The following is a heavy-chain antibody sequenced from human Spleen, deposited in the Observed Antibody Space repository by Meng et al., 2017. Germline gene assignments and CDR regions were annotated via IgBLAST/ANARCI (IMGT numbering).Heavy chain of an antibody. Sequence: EVQLVESGGRLVQPGGSLRLSCAASGFTFSRYWMHWVRQVPGQGLVWVSRINPDGSSTSYADSVKGRFTISRDNAKNTLYLQMTSLRAEDTAVYYCARGASWELLLFAWGQGTLVTVSS. CDR1: GFTFSRYW. CDR2: INPDGSST. CDR3: ARGASWELLLFA. V-gene: IGHV3-74*01. D-gene: IGHD1-26*01. J-gene: IGHJ5*02.